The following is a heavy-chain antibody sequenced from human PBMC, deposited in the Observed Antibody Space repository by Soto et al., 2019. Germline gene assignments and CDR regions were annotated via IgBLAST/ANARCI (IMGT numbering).Heavy chain of an antibody. D-gene: IGHD3-10*01. CDR2: IYYTGST. V-gene: IGHV4-39*02. CDR1: GGPIYNSAHY. CDR3: ARDRYYGSGSYYPYYYYGMDV. J-gene: IGHJ6*02. Sequence: SETLSLTCSVSGGPIYNSAHYWGWVRQPPGKGLEWIGNIYYTGSTSYNPSLKSRVTISVDTSKNQFSLNLKSVTAADTAVYYCARDRYYGSGSYYPYYYYGMDVWGQGTTVTVSS.